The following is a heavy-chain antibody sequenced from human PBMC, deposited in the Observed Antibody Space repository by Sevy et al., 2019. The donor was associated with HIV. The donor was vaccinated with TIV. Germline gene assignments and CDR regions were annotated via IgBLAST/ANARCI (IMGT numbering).Heavy chain of an antibody. J-gene: IGHJ4*02. CDR1: GFTFSNAW. V-gene: IGHV3-15*07. D-gene: IGHD5-18*01. CDR2: IKSKTDGGTT. CDR3: TTDGGGYNYGYSFDY. Sequence: GGSLRLSCAPSGFTFSNAWMNWVRQAPGKGLEWVGRIKSKTDGGTTDYAAPVKGRFTISRDDSKNTLYLQMNSLKTEDTAVYYCTTDGGGYNYGYSFDYWGQGTLVTVSS.